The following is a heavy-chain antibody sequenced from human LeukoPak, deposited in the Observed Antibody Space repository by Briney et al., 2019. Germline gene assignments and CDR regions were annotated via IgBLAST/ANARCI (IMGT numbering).Heavy chain of an antibody. CDR1: GGSISSSSYY. D-gene: IGHD1-14*01. Sequence: PSETLSLTCTVSGGSISSSSYYWGWIRQPPGKGLEWIGSIHYSGSTYYNPSLKSRVTISVDTSKNQFSLKLSSVTAADTAVYYCARGYKGYDYWGQGTLVTVSS. CDR2: IHYSGST. CDR3: ARGYKGYDY. V-gene: IGHV4-39*01. J-gene: IGHJ4*02.